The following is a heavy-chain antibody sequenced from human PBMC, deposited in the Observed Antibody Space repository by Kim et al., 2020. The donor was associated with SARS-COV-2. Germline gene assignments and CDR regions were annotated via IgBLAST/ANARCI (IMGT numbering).Heavy chain of an antibody. CDR1: GFTFSSYA. CDR3: AKDRGYYYDSSGTADAFDI. CDR2: ISGSGGST. D-gene: IGHD3-22*01. J-gene: IGHJ3*02. V-gene: IGHV3-23*01. Sequence: GGSLRLSCAASGFTFSSYAMSWVRQAPGKGLEWVSAISGSGGSTYYADSVKGRFTISRDNSKNTLYLQMNSLRAEDTAVYYCAKDRGYYYDSSGTADAFDIWGQGTMVTVSS.